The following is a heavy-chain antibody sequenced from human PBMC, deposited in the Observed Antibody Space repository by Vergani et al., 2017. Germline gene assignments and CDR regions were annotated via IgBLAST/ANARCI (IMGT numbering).Heavy chain of an antibody. J-gene: IGHJ4*02. Sequence: EVQLVPSGAEVKKPGESLKISCKASGYRFSSYWIAWVRQMPGKGLEWMGIIYPGDSETRYSPSFQGQVTISADKSISTAYLQWSSLKASDTAMYYCARRLIGGDLQYFDYWGQGTLVTVSS. D-gene: IGHD2-21*02. CDR2: IYPGDSET. V-gene: IGHV5-51*01. CDR1: GYRFSSYW. CDR3: ARRLIGGDLQYFDY.